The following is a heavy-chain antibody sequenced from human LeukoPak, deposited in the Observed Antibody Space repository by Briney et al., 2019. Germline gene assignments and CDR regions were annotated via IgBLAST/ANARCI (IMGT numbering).Heavy chain of an antibody. J-gene: IGHJ4*02. Sequence: SETLSLTCTVSGGSISSYYWSWIRQPPGKGLEWIGYIYYSGSTNYNPSLKSRVTISVDTSKNQFSLKLSSVTAADTAFYYCARDIGSGWSPGYWGQGALVTVSS. CDR3: ARDIGSGWSPGY. CDR1: GGSISSYY. V-gene: IGHV4-59*12. CDR2: IYYSGST. D-gene: IGHD6-19*01.